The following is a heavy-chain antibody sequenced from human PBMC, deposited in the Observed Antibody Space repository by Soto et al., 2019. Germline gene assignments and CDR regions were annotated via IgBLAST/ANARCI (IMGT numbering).Heavy chain of an antibody. CDR1: GFTFSNYG. CDR3: AKQPGYCSSTSCRDYYYGMDV. J-gene: IGHJ6*02. CDR2: ISYDGSNK. Sequence: LRVSFAASGFTFSNYGMHWVRQAPGKGLEWVAVISYDGSNKYYADSVKGRLTISRDNSKNTLYLQMSSLKAEDTAVYYCAKQPGYCSSTSCRDYYYGMDVWGQGTTVTVS. D-gene: IGHD2-2*01. V-gene: IGHV3-30*18.